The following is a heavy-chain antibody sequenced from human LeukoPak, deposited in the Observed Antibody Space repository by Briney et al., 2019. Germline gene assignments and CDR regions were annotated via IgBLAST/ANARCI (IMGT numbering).Heavy chain of an antibody. V-gene: IGHV3-23*01. CDR3: AKGGCTRAACYTNF. D-gene: IGHD2-2*02. CDR2: ISASGADT. CDR1: EFTFTDYA. Sequence: GRSRRLSCAASEFTFTDYAMDWVRQAPGQGLEWVSAISASGADTLYASSVKGRFTISRHNSQHTLYLGMSSLSAEDTDVYYCAKGGCTRAACYTNFWGQGILVTVSS. J-gene: IGHJ4*02.